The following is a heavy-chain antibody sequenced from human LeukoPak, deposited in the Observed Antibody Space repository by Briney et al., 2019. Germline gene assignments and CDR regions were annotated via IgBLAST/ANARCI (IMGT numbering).Heavy chain of an antibody. V-gene: IGHV4-61*01. J-gene: IGHJ4*02. D-gene: IGHD3-10*01. CDR1: GGPVSSGNYY. CDR2: IYYSGST. CDR3: ARDRFGEFDY. Sequence: SETLSLTCTVSGGPVSSGNYYWSWIRQPPGKGLEWIGYIYYSGSTNYNPSLKSRVTISLDTSKNQLSLKLSSVTAADTAVYYCARDRFGEFDYWGQGTLVTVSS.